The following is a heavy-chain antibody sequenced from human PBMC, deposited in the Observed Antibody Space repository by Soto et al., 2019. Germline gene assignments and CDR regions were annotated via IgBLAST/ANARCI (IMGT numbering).Heavy chain of an antibody. Sequence: QEQLVQSGPEVKKPGASAKVSCESSGYTFIGFSLHWVRQAPGQGLEWMGWINPKNGDTYYAQKFQGRVTMTRDTSINTVYMELNSLKSDDTAVYYCSKGRWTVGHCSGGSCYDGMDVWGQGTTVTVSS. J-gene: IGHJ6*02. CDR3: SKGRWTVGHCSGGSCYDGMDV. CDR2: INPKNGDT. CDR1: GYTFIGFS. D-gene: IGHD2-15*01. V-gene: IGHV1-2*02.